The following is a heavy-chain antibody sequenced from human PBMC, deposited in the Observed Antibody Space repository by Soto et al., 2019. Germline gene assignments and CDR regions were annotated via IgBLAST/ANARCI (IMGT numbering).Heavy chain of an antibody. V-gene: IGHV3-23*01. D-gene: IGHD3-10*01. CDR1: GFSFSNHV. CDR2: IGASGGDT. J-gene: IGHJ4*02. Sequence: GGSLRLSCAASGFSFSNHVLSWVRQAPGKGLDWVSVIGASGGDTAYADSVKGRFTISRDNSKNMVYLQMNSLRTEDTVVYYCAKRPFGSGRFYFDSWGQGALVTVSS. CDR3: AKRPFGSGRFYFDS.